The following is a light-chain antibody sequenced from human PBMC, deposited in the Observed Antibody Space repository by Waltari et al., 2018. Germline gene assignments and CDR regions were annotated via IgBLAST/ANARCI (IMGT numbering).Light chain of an antibody. V-gene: IGLV2-14*03. CDR3: SSYIGSSTLEL. CDR2: DVS. J-gene: IGLJ2*01. Sequence: QSALTQPASVSGSPGQSITISCTGTRSDVGGYNYVTRYQQHPGKAPKLIIFDVSDRPSGVSNRFSGSKSGNTASLTISGLQAEDEADYYCSSYIGSSTLELFGGGTSLTVL. CDR1: RSDVGGYNY.